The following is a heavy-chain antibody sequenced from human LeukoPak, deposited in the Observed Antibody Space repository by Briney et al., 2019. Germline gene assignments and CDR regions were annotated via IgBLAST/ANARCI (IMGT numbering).Heavy chain of an antibody. J-gene: IGHJ4*02. Sequence: SETLSLTCAVYGGSLNGHYWSWIRQPPGKGLEWIGEGNESGGTKFNPSLKSRATISADTSKNQFSLKLSSVTAADTAVYYCARGGWFLEWLANFDYWGQGTLVTVSS. D-gene: IGHD3-3*01. CDR1: GGSLNGHY. V-gene: IGHV4-34*01. CDR3: ARGGWFLEWLANFDY. CDR2: GNESGGT.